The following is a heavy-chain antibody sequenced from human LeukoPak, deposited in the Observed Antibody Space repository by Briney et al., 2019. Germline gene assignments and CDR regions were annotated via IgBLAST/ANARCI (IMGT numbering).Heavy chain of an antibody. V-gene: IGHV4-39*01. CDR2: IYYSGST. J-gene: IGHJ4*02. D-gene: IGHD6-19*01. CDR3: ATSGWYLLPGVY. Sequence: SETLSLTCTVSGDSISSTNYYWGWIRQPPGKGPEWIGGIYYSGSTYYNPSIESRVTISVDTSKNQFSLKLSSVTAADTAVYYCATSGWYLLPGVYWGQGTLVTVSS. CDR1: GDSISSTNYY.